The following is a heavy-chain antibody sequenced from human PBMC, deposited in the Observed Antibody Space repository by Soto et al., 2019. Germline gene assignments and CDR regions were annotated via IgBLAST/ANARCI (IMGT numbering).Heavy chain of an antibody. Sequence: GGSLRLSCAASGFTFSSYWMSWVRQAPGKGLEWVANIKQDGSEKYYADSVKGRFTISRDNAKNSLYLQMNSLRAEDTAVYYCARDLYTETPLFDYWGQGTLVTVSS. D-gene: IGHD4-4*01. J-gene: IGHJ4*02. CDR2: IKQDGSEK. V-gene: IGHV3-7*01. CDR1: GFTFSSYW. CDR3: ARDLYTETPLFDY.